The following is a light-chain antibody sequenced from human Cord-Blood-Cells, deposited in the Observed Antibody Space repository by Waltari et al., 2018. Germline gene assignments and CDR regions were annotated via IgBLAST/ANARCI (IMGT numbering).Light chain of an antibody. Sequence: QSALTQPPSVSGSPGQSVTISCTGTSSDVGSYNRVSWYQQPPGTAPKLMIYEVSNRPSRVPDRFSGSKSGNPASLTISGLQAEDEADYYCSSYTSSSTFVFGTGTKVTVL. J-gene: IGLJ1*01. CDR2: EVS. V-gene: IGLV2-18*02. CDR3: SSYTSSSTFV. CDR1: SSDVGSYNR.